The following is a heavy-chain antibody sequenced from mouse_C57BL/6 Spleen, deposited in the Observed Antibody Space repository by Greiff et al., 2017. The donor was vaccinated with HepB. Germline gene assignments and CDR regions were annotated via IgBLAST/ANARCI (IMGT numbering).Heavy chain of an antibody. D-gene: IGHD1-1*01. V-gene: IGHV5-9-1*02. CDR3: TRDDPFITTVVAQYYYAMDY. J-gene: IGHJ4*01. CDR1: GFTFSSYA. Sequence: EVQGVESGEGLVKPGGSLKLSCAASGFTFSSYAMSWVRQTPEKRLEWVAYISSGGDYIYYADTVKGRFTISRDNARNTLYLQMSSLKSEDTAMYYCTRDDPFITTVVAQYYYAMDYWGQGTSVTVSS. CDR2: ISSGGDYI.